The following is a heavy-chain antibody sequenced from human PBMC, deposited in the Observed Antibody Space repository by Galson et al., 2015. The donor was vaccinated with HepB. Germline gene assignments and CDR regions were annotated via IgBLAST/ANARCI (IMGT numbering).Heavy chain of an antibody. CDR1: GFSLSTSGMC. CDR3: ARISRHCSGGSCYSSAGFDP. V-gene: IGHV2-70*01. J-gene: IGHJ5*02. CDR2: IDWDDDK. D-gene: IGHD2-15*01. Sequence: PALVKPTQTLTLTCTFSGFSLSTSGMCVSWIRQPPGKALEWLALIDWDDDKYYSTSLKTRLTISKDTSKNQVVLTMTNMDPVDTATYYCARISRHCSGGSCYSSAGFDPWGQGTLVTVSS.